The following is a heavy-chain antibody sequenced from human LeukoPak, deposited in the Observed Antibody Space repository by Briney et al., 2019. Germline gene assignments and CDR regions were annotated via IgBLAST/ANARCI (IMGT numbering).Heavy chain of an antibody. D-gene: IGHD3-22*01. CDR1: GFTFSLYG. V-gene: IGHV3-23*01. CDR3: ANGHYYDT. Sequence: GGSLRLSCAVSGFTFSLYGMSWVRQAPGKGLEWVSAISGSGGSTYYADSVKGRFTIFRDNSKNTLYLQMDSLRAEDTAVYYCANGHYYDTWGQGTLVTVSS. J-gene: IGHJ4*02. CDR2: ISGSGGST.